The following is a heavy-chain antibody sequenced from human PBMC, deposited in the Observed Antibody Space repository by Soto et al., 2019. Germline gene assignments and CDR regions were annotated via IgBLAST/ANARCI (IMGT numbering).Heavy chain of an antibody. V-gene: IGHV4-59*01. D-gene: IGHD3-16*02. J-gene: IGHJ4*02. CDR2: IYYSGST. CDR1: GGSISSYY. Sequence: ETLSLTCTVSGGSISSYYWSWIRQPPGKGLEWIGYIYYSGSTNYNPSLKSRVTISVDTSKNQFSLKLSSVTAADTAVHYCARSSLDDYVWGSYPELDYWGQGTLVTVSS. CDR3: ARSSLDDYVWGSYPELDY.